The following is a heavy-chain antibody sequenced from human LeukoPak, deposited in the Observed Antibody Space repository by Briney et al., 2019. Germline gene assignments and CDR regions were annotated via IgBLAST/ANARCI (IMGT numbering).Heavy chain of an antibody. CDR1: GGSFSGYY. CDR2: INHSGST. J-gene: IGHJ4*02. CDR3: ASSDYGGNGEFGY. Sequence: PSETLSLTCAVYGGSFSGYYWSWIRQPPGKGLEWIGEINHSGSTNYNPSLKSRVTISVDTSKNQFSLKLSSVTAADTAVYYCASSDYGGNGEFGYWGQGTLVTVSS. D-gene: IGHD4-23*01. V-gene: IGHV4-34*01.